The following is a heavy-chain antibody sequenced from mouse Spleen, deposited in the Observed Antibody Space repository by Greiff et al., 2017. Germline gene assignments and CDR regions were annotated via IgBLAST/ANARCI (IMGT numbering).Heavy chain of an antibody. CDR1: GYTFTSYW. V-gene: IGHV1-50*01. Sequence: QVQLQQPGAELVKPGASVKLSCKASGYTFTSYWMQWVKQRPGQGLEWIGEIDPSDSYTNYNQKFKSKATLTVDTSSSTAYMQLSSLTSEDSAVYYCARSPDYGSSSLYYFDYWGQGTTLTVSS. CDR3: ARSPDYGSSSLYYFDY. CDR2: IDPSDSYT. D-gene: IGHD1-1*01. J-gene: IGHJ2*01.